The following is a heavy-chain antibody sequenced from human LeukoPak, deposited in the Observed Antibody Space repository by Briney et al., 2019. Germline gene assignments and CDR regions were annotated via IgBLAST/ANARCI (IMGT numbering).Heavy chain of an antibody. CDR2: INGRGDDS. J-gene: IGHJ4*02. CDR3: VRMRGPERRHCFDY. V-gene: IGHV3-23*01. Sequence: GGSLRLSCVVSDFTFAVSWVRQAPGKGLEWISTINGRGDDSFHADSVKGRFTISRDTSKNTLYLHMTSLRAADTAMYFCVRMRGPERRHCFDYWSQGALLIVSS. CDR1: DFTFA. D-gene: IGHD1-1*01.